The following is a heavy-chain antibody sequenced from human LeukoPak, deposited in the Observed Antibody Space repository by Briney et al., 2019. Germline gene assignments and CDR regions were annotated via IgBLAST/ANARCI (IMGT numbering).Heavy chain of an antibody. V-gene: IGHV5-51*01. CDR1: GYAFTTYW. CDR2: IYPADSET. D-gene: IGHD3-10*01. Sequence: GESLKISCRTSGYAFTTYWIGWVRQMPGKGLEWMGIIYPADSETKYSPSLQGQVTISADKSITTAYLQWSSLKASDTAMYYCARGEDYYGMDVWGQGTAVTVSS. J-gene: IGHJ6*02. CDR3: ARGEDYYGMDV.